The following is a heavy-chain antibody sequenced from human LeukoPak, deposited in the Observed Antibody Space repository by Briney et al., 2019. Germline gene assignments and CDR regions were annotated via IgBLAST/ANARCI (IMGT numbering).Heavy chain of an antibody. V-gene: IGHV3-48*03. D-gene: IGHD3-10*01. Sequence: GGSLRLSCAASGFTFSTFELNWVRQAPGKGLEWVSYISTSGTTVYYADSVKGRFTISRDNARSALYLQMNSLRAEDTAVYYCAGGFGSYSPDYWGQGTLVTVSS. CDR1: GFTFSTFE. CDR3: AGGFGSYSPDY. J-gene: IGHJ4*02. CDR2: ISTSGTTV.